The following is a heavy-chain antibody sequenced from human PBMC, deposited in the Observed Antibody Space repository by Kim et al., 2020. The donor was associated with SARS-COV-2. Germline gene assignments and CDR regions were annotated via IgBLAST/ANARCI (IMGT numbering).Heavy chain of an antibody. CDR2: IYTSGST. Sequence: SETLSLTCTVSGGSISSYYWSWIRQPAGKGLEWIGRIYTSGSTNYNPSLKSRVTMSVDTSKNQFSLKLSSVTAADTAVYYCAREKGRAGSRFLEWLYYNWFDPWGQGTLVTVSS. V-gene: IGHV4-4*07. CDR1: GGSISSYY. D-gene: IGHD3-3*01. CDR3: AREKGRAGSRFLEWLYYNWFDP. J-gene: IGHJ5*02.